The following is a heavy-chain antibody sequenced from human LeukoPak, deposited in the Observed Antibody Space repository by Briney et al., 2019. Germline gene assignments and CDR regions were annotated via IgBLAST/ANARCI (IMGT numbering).Heavy chain of an antibody. CDR1: GFTFSSYA. J-gene: IGHJ4*02. CDR3: AKDIVVVVAATSFVDY. Sequence: GGSLRLSCAASGFTFSSYAMHWVRQAPGKGLEWVTFIRYDGSNKYYADSVKGRFTISRDNSKNTLYLQMNSLRAEDTAVYYCAKDIVVVVAATSFVDYWGQGTLVTVSS. CDR2: IRYDGSNK. D-gene: IGHD2-15*01. V-gene: IGHV3-30*02.